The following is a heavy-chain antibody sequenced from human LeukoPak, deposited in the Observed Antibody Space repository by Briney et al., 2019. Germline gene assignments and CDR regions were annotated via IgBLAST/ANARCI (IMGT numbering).Heavy chain of an antibody. V-gene: IGHV4-39*07. D-gene: IGHD6-13*01. CDR2: VYYTGLT. CDR3: AREIYSSSWYWFDP. Sequence: PSETLSLTCIVSGDSTSSSAYYRGWIRQPPGKGLEWIGSVYYTGLTYSSPSLKSRVTISVDTSKNQFSLKLSSVTAADTAVYYCAREIYSSSWYWFDPWGQGTLATVSS. J-gene: IGHJ5*02. CDR1: GDSTSSSAYY.